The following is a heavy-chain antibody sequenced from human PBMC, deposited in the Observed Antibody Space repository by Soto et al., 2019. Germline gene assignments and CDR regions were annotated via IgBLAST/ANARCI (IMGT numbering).Heavy chain of an antibody. Sequence: QVQLVQSGAEVKKPGASVKVSCKVSGYTLTELSMHWVRQAPGKGLEWMGGFDPEDGETIYAQKFQGRVTMTEDTSTDTAYMELSSLRSEDTAVYYCATDEIAARPTSYYYYGMYVWGQGTTVTVSS. CDR2: FDPEDGET. J-gene: IGHJ6*02. CDR1: GYTLTELS. CDR3: ATDEIAARPTSYYYYGMYV. D-gene: IGHD6-6*01. V-gene: IGHV1-24*01.